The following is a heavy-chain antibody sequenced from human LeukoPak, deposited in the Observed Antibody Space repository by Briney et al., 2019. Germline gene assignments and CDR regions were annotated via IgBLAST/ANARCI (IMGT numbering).Heavy chain of an antibody. D-gene: IGHD3-3*01. V-gene: IGHV1-46*01. J-gene: IGHJ6*02. Sequence: ASVKVSCKASGYSFTNYYIHWVRQAPGQGLEWMGIINPSGGATGYAQKFQGRVTMTRDTSTSTVYMELSSLASEDTAVYHCARATFGVRDHEVYNMDVWGQGTTVTVSS. CDR1: GYSFTNYY. CDR2: INPSGGAT. CDR3: ARATFGVRDHEVYNMDV.